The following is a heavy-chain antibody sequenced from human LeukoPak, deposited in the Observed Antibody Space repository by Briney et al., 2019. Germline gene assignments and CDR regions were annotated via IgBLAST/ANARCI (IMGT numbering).Heavy chain of an antibody. J-gene: IGHJ6*02. CDR3: ARDHYDILTGYYTDYYYYGMDV. D-gene: IGHD3-9*01. CDR2: ISAYNGNT. CDR1: GYTFTSYG. Sequence: ASVKVSCKASGYTFTSYGISWVRQAPGQGLEWMGWISAYNGNTNYAQKLQGRVTMTTDTSTSTAYMELRSLRSDDTAVYYCARDHYDILTGYYTDYYYYGMDVWGQGTTATVSS. V-gene: IGHV1-18*01.